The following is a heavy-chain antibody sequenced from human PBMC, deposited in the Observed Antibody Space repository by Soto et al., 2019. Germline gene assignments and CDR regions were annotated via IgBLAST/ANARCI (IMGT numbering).Heavy chain of an antibody. CDR1: GYTFTSYG. CDR3: AREGDIVVVRAGPRGDYYYYYLDV. J-gene: IGHJ6*03. D-gene: IGHD2-2*01. CDR2: ISAYNGNT. V-gene: IGHV1-18*01. Sequence: ASVKVSCKASGYTFTSYGSSWVRQAPGQGLEWMGWISAYNGNTNYAQKLQGRVTMTTDTSTSTAYMELRSLRSDDTAVYYCAREGDIVVVRAGPRGDYYYYYLDVWGKGTTVTVPS.